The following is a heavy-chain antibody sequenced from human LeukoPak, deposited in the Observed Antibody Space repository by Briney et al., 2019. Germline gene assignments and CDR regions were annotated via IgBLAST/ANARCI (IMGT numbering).Heavy chain of an antibody. CDR2: VYFSGTT. CDR3: ARVDPPRRLDY. Sequence: PSETLSLTCSVSGDSVSSYYWSWIRQSAGKGLEYIGRVYFSGTTNYNPSLKRRLTMSLDTSKNQFSLKLSSVTAADTAVYYCARVDPPRRLDYWGQGTLVTVSS. D-gene: IGHD2-21*02. V-gene: IGHV4-4*07. J-gene: IGHJ4*02. CDR1: GDSVSSYY.